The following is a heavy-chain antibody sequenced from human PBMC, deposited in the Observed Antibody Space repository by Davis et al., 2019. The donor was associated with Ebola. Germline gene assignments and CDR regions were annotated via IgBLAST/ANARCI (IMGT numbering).Heavy chain of an antibody. Sequence: PGGSLRLSCAASGFTFSSYSMSWVRQAPGKGLEWVSVISAGGSTTVYTDSAKGRFTISRDNSKNTLYLQMNSLRAEDTAVYYCAGNYDILTGTPFDYWGQGTLVTVSS. D-gene: IGHD3-9*01. CDR1: GFTFSSYS. V-gene: IGHV3-23*01. CDR3: AGNYDILTGTPFDY. CDR2: ISAGGSTT. J-gene: IGHJ4*02.